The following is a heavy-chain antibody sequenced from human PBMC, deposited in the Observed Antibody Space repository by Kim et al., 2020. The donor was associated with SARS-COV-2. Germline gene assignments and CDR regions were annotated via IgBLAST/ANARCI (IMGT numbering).Heavy chain of an antibody. CDR1: GGSFSGYY. CDR2: INNSGST. Sequence: SETLSLTCAVYGGSFSGYYWSWIRQPPGKGLEWIGEINNSGSTNYNPSLKSRVTISVDTSKNQFSLKLSSVTAADTAVYYCARGGITTYGSGSYLSYWGQGTLVTFSS. D-gene: IGHD3-10*01. CDR3: ARGGITTYGSGSYLSY. J-gene: IGHJ4*02. V-gene: IGHV4-34*01.